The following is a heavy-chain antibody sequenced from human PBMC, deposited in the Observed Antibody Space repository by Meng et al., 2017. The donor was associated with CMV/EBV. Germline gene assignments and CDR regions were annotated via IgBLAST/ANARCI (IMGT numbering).Heavy chain of an antibody. Sequence: ASVKVSRKASGYTLTGHYLHWVRQAPGQGLEWMGWINPNSGGTYYAQKFQGRAIMTRGTSTRTAYMDLSRLRSDDTALYYCAREWRRRRYDGNYNVPDGFDIWGQGTMVTVSS. D-gene: IGHD1-26*01. CDR1: GYTLTGHY. J-gene: IGHJ3*02. CDR2: INPNSGGT. CDR3: AREWRRRRYDGNYNVPDGFDI. V-gene: IGHV1-2*02.